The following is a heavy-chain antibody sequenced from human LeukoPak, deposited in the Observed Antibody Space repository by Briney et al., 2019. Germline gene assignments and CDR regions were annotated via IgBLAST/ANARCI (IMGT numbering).Heavy chain of an antibody. CDR3: ARGGGDYWYFDL. CDR1: GESFTDFC. CDR2: INPTGST. Sequence: SETLSLTCAVYGESFTDFCWSWIRQPPGKELEWIGEINPTGSTNYNPSLKSRVTISLDTSKNQVSLELNSVTAADTAVYYCARGGGDYWYFDLWGRGTLVTVSS. D-gene: IGHD2-21*01. J-gene: IGHJ2*01. V-gene: IGHV4-34*01.